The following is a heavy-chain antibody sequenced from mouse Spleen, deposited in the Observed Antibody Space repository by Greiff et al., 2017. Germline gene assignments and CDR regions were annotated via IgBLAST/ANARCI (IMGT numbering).Heavy chain of an antibody. J-gene: IGHJ2*01. CDR1: GFAFSSYD. CDR2: ISSGGSYT. Sequence: EVQGVESGGGLVKPGGSLKLSCAASGFAFSSYDMSWVRQTPEKRLEWVATISSGGSYTYYPDSVKGRFTISRDNARNTLYLQMSSLRSEDTALYYCARLGSLDYWGQGTTLTVSS. CDR3: ARLGSLDY. V-gene: IGHV5-9*02.